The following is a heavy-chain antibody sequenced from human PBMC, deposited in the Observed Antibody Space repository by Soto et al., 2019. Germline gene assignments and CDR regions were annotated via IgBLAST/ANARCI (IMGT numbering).Heavy chain of an antibody. CDR2: ISSSGSTI. J-gene: IGHJ3*02. CDR3: ARVTPFYDYGDYGSDAFDI. D-gene: IGHD4-17*01. V-gene: IGHV3-11*01. Sequence: GGSLRLSCAASGFTFSDYYMSWIRQAPGKGLEWVSYISSSGSTIYYADSVKGRFTISRDNAKNSLYLQMNSLRAEDTAVYYCARVTPFYDYGDYGSDAFDIWGQGTMVTVSS. CDR1: GFTFSDYY.